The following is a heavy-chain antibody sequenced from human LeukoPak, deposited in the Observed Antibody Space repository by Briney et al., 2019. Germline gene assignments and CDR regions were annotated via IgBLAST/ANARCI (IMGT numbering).Heavy chain of an antibody. D-gene: IGHD6-6*01. CDR1: GYTFTSYY. Sequence: GASVKVSCKASGYTFTSYYMHWVRQAPGQGLEWMGIINPSGGSTSYAQKFQGRVTMTRDTSTSTVYMELSSLRSEDTAVYYCARDRGSSSSGKFKSLDYWGQGTLVTVSS. CDR2: INPSGGST. CDR3: ARDRGSSSSGKFKSLDY. J-gene: IGHJ4*02. V-gene: IGHV1-46*01.